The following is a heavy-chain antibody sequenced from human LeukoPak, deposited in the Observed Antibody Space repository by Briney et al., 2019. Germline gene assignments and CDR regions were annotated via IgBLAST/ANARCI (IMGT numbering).Heavy chain of an antibody. J-gene: IGHJ4*02. CDR1: GGSFSGYY. D-gene: IGHD3-22*01. CDR2: MYLSGTT. CDR3: AGPVGRYSSGLYYYYFDY. V-gene: IGHV4-34*01. Sequence: SETLSLTCAVYGGSFSGYYWSWIRQPPGKGLEWIGEMYLSGTTHSNPSVKSRVTISIDKSKNQFFLNLSSVTAADTAVYYCAGPVGRYSSGLYYYYFDYWGQGTLVTVPS.